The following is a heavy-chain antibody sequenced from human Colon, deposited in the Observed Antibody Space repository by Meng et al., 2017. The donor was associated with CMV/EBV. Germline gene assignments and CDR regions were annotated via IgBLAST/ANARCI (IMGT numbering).Heavy chain of an antibody. J-gene: IGHJ4*02. CDR2: VKQDGSEK. CDR1: GFTFSSYW. CDR3: ARQRGGYCSGTDCYSLQATLDY. V-gene: IGHV3-7*01. D-gene: IGHD2-2*01. Sequence: GESLKISCAASGFTFSSYWMSWVRQAPGKGLEWVANVKQDGSEKNYVDSVKGRFTISRDNANSSLFLQMNSLRAEDTAVYYCARQRGGYCSGTDCYSLQATLDYWGQGALVTVSS.